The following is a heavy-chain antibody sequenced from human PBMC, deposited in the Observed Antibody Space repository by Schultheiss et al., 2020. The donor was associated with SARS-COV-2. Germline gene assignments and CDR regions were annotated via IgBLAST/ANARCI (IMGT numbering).Heavy chain of an antibody. D-gene: IGHD1-26*01. CDR3: ARLTGAGAFDI. J-gene: IGHJ3*02. CDR1: GGSISSSSYY. V-gene: IGHV4-61*05. Sequence: SETLSLTCTVSGGSISSSSYYWGWIRQPPGKGLEWIGYIYYSGTTTYNPSLKSRVTISVDTSKNQFSLKLSSVTAADTAVYYCARLTGAGAFDIWGQGTMVTVSS. CDR2: IYYSGTT.